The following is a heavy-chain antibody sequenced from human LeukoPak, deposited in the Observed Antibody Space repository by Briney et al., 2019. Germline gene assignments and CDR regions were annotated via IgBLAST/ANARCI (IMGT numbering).Heavy chain of an antibody. V-gene: IGHV4-39*01. D-gene: IGHD2-8*01. CDR3: ARLWGGRCTNGVCYTYYYYGMDA. Sequence: SETLSLTCTVSGGSISSSSYSWGWIRQPPGKGLEWIGSIYYSGSTYYNPSLKSRVTISVDTSKNQFSLKLSSVTAADTAVYYCARLWGGRCTNGVCYTYYYYGMDAWGQGTTVTVSS. CDR2: IYYSGST. J-gene: IGHJ6*02. CDR1: GGSISSSSYS.